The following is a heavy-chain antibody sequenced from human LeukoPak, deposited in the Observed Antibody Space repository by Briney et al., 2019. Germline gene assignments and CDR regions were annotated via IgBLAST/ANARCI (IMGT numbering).Heavy chain of an antibody. Sequence: SETLSLTCTVSGGSISSSSYYWGWIRQPPGKGLEWTGSIYYSGSTYYNPFLKSRVTISVDTSKNQFSLKLSSVTAADTAVYYCARGSTEGSYYYYMDVWGKGSTVTVSS. J-gene: IGHJ6*03. D-gene: IGHD6-6*01. V-gene: IGHV4-39*01. CDR3: ARGSTEGSYYYYMDV. CDR2: IYYSGST. CDR1: GGSISSSSYY.